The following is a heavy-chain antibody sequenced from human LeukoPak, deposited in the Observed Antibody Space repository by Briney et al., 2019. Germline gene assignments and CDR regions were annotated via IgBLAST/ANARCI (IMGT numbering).Heavy chain of an antibody. J-gene: IGHJ4*02. Sequence: GASVKVSCRASGYTFNSYGISWVRQAPGQGLEWMGWISGYNGHTNYAQKLQGRVTMTTDTSTSTAYMELRSLRSDDTAVYYCARGFSGYCSGGSCYTHGFDYWGQGTLVTVSS. V-gene: IGHV1-18*01. CDR1: GYTFNSYG. D-gene: IGHD2-15*01. CDR3: ARGFSGYCSGGSCYTHGFDY. CDR2: ISGYNGHT.